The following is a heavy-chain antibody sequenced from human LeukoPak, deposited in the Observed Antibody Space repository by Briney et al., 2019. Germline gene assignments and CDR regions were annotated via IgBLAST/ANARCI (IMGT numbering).Heavy chain of an antibody. CDR3: ARQRYSSRSLDY. J-gene: IGHJ4*02. Sequence: SETLSLTCTVSGGSISTSSYYWGWLRQPPGTGLEWIGNIYYSGSTYYNPSLKRRVTISIDTSKNQFSLKLSSVTAADTAVYYCARQRYSSRSLDYWGQGTLVTVSS. D-gene: IGHD6-19*01. CDR1: GGSISTSSYY. V-gene: IGHV4-39*01. CDR2: IYYSGST.